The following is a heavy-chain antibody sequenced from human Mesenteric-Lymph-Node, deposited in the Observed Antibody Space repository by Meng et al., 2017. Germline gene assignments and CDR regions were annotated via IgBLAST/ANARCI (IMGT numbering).Heavy chain of an antibody. CDR2: IYYSGST. CDR1: GIIFKNAW. D-gene: IGHD3-10*01. V-gene: IGHV4-59*01. Sequence: ESLKISCATSGIIFKNAWMSWVRQAPGKGLEWIGSIYYSGSTTYNPSHKTRVTISVDTSKIQFSLRLSSVTAADTAVYYCARVRGYFDSWGQGTLVTVSS. CDR3: ARVRGYFDS. J-gene: IGHJ4*02.